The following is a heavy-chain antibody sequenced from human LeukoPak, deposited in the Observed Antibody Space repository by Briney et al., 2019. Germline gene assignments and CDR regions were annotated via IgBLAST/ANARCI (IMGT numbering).Heavy chain of an antibody. Sequence: GGSLRLSCAASGFTFSDHYMEWVRQAPGKGLEWVGRIRNRAKGHTTEYGTSVKGRFIISRDDSKKSVYLQMNSLRAEDTAVYYCAKDLYSSSWQNFDYWGQGTLVTVSS. J-gene: IGHJ4*02. V-gene: IGHV3-72*01. CDR1: GFTFSDHY. CDR2: IRNRAKGHTT. CDR3: AKDLYSSSWQNFDY. D-gene: IGHD6-13*01.